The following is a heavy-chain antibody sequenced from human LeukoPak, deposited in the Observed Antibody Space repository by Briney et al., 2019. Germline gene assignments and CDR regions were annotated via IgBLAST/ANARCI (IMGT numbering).Heavy chain of an antibody. V-gene: IGHV3-53*01. CDR3: ARSELRSYGAFDI. D-gene: IGHD1-26*01. Sequence: PAGGSLRLSCAASGFTVSSNYMSWVRQAPGKGLEWVSVIYSGGSTYYADSVKGRFTISRDNSKNTLYLQMNSLRAEDTAVYYCARSELRSYGAFDIWGQGTMVTVSS. CDR2: IYSGGST. CDR1: GFTVSSNY. J-gene: IGHJ3*02.